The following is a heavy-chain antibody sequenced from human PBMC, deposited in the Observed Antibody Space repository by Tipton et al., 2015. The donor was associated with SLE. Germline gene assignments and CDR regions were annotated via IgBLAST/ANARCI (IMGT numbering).Heavy chain of an antibody. J-gene: IGHJ4*02. CDR2: IYGGGIT. D-gene: IGHD2-15*01. V-gene: IGHV3-53*05. Sequence: SLRLSCAASGFTVSSNYMSWVRQAPGKGLEWVSVIYGGGITYYAGSVKGRFTISRDNSKNTLYLQMNSLRAEDTAVYFFAREECSGGSCFDFWGQGTLVTVSS. CDR3: AREECSGGSCFDF. CDR1: GFTVSSNY.